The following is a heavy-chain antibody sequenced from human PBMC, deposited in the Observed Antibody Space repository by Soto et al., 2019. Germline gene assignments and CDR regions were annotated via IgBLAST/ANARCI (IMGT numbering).Heavy chain of an antibody. CDR3: ARDGWGPEAHSGTADY. Sequence: QVQLVQSGAEVKKPGSSVKVSCKASGGTFSSYAISWVRQAPGQGLEWMGGIIPNFGTANYAQKFQGRVTITADESTSTAYMELSSLRSEDTAVYYCARDGWGPEAHSGTADYWGQVTLVTVSS. CDR2: IIPNFGTA. V-gene: IGHV1-69*01. D-gene: IGHD1-1*01. J-gene: IGHJ4*02. CDR1: GGTFSSYA.